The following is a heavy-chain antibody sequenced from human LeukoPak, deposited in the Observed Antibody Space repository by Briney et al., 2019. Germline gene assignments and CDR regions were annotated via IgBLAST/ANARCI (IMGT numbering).Heavy chain of an antibody. CDR3: TAAGYSSGWPLGY. J-gene: IGHJ4*02. CDR2: IKSKTDGGIT. D-gene: IGHD6-19*01. V-gene: IGHV3-15*01. Sequence: GGSLRLSCAASGFTFSNAWMSWVRQAPGKGVEWVGRIKSKTDGGITDYAAPVKGRFTISRDDSKNTLYLQMNSLKTEDTAVYYCTAAGYSSGWPLGYWGQGTLVTVSS. CDR1: GFTFSNAW.